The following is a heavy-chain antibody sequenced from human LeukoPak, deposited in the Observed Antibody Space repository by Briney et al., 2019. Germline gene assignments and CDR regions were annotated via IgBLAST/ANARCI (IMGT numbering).Heavy chain of an antibody. Sequence: PGGSLRLSCAASGFTFSSYSMNWVRQAPGKGLEWVSSISSSSSYIYYADSVKGRFTISRDNAKNSLYLQMNSLRAEDTAVYYCGREFRSPYYYYGMDVWGQGTTVTVSS. J-gene: IGHJ6*02. D-gene: IGHD2-21*01. V-gene: IGHV3-21*01. CDR2: ISSSSSYI. CDR3: GREFRSPYYYYGMDV. CDR1: GFTFSSYS.